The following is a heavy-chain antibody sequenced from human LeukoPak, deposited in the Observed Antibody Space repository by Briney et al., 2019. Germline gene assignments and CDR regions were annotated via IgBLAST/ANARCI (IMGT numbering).Heavy chain of an antibody. CDR1: GFTFSSFG. D-gene: IGHD6-13*01. Sequence: GRSLRLSCAASGFTFSSFGMHWVRQAPGKGLEWVAVIGYDGSIKNYVDSVKGRFTISRDNPKNTLFLQMNSLRAEDTALYYCAKGRLAAAFTRGEDYWGQGTLVTVSS. CDR3: AKGRLAAAFTRGEDY. J-gene: IGHJ4*02. V-gene: IGHV3-30*18. CDR2: IGYDGSIK.